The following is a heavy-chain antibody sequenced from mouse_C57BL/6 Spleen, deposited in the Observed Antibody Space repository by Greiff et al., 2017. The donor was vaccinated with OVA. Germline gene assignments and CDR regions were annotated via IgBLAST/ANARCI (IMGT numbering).Heavy chain of an antibody. D-gene: IGHD2-2*01. J-gene: IGHJ3*01. CDR2: ISGGGGNT. V-gene: IGHV5-9*01. CDR3: ARSTMVTTEFAY. CDR1: GFTFSSYT. Sequence: EVQGVESGGGLVKPGGSLKLSCAASGFTFSSYTMSWVRQTPEKRLEWVATISGGGGNTYYPDSVKGRFTISRDNAKNTLYLQMSSLRSEDTALYYCARSTMVTTEFAYWGQGTLVTVSA.